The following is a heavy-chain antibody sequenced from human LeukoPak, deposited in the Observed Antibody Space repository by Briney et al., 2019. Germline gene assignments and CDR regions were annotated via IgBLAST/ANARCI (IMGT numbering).Heavy chain of an antibody. Sequence: ASVKVSCKASGYTFTSYDINWVRQATGQGLEWMGWMNPNSGNTGYAQKFQGRVTVTRDMSTSTVYMELSSLRSEDTAVYYCARDNYGSGRYYYYYMDVWGKGTTVTISS. CDR2: MNPNSGNT. CDR1: GYTFTSYD. V-gene: IGHV1-8*02. J-gene: IGHJ6*03. D-gene: IGHD3-10*01. CDR3: ARDNYGSGRYYYYYMDV.